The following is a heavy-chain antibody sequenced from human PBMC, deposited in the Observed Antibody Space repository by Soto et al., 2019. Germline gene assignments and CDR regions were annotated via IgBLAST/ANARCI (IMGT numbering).Heavy chain of an antibody. Sequence: QVQVVQSGVEVRRPGSSVKVSCKASGDTFKNCVISWVRQAPGQGLEWMGGIIPLFGTTDFAQRFQGRLTITTDESTTKAYMELSRLRSADTATYYCAAELGFGKLSVVWGQGTTVIVAS. CDR1: GDTFKNCV. J-gene: IGHJ6*02. V-gene: IGHV1-69*01. D-gene: IGHD3-10*01. CDR3: AAELGFGKLSVV. CDR2: IIPLFGTT.